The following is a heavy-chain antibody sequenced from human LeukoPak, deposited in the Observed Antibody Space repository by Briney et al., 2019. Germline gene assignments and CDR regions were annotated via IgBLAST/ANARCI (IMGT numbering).Heavy chain of an antibody. CDR3: AKDLLKCSSTSCYGWYYYGMDV. CDR1: GLTFSDYA. V-gene: IGHV3-23*01. J-gene: IGHJ6*02. CDR2: ISGSGGYT. D-gene: IGHD2-2*01. Sequence: PGGSLRLSCAASGLTFSDYAMRWVRQAPGKGLEWVSAISGSGGYTYYADSVRGRFTTSRDNSKNTLYLQMNSLRAEDTAVYYCAKDLLKCSSTSCYGWYYYGMDVWGQGTTVTVSS.